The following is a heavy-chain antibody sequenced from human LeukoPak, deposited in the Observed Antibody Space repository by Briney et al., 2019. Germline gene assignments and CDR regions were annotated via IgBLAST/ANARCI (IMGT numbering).Heavy chain of an antibody. D-gene: IGHD1-26*01. Sequence: GGSLRLSCAASGFTFSSYAMSWVRQAPGKGLEWVSSISSSSSYIYYADSVKGRFTISRDNAKNSLYLQMNSLRAEDTAVYYCARGGWEFDYWGQGTLVTVSS. CDR1: GFTFSSYA. J-gene: IGHJ4*02. V-gene: IGHV3-21*01. CDR3: ARGGWEFDY. CDR2: ISSSSSYI.